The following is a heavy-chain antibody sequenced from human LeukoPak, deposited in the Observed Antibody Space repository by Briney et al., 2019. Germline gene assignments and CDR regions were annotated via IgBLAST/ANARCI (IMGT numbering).Heavy chain of an antibody. J-gene: IGHJ6*02. CDR2: ISSDGSST. CDR1: RLTLSGYW. CDR3: GRNYYYGMDV. V-gene: IGHV3-74*01. Sequence: GGSLRLSCAGSRLTLSGYWMQWVRQAPGKGLVWVSRISSDGSSTSYADSVKGRFTISRDNAKNTLYLQMNSLRAEDTAVYYCGRNYYYGMDVWGQGTTVTVSS.